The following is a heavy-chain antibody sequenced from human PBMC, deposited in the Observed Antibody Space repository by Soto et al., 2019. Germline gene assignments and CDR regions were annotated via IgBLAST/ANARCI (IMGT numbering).Heavy chain of an antibody. Sequence: QVQLVQSGAEVKKPGSSVKVSCKASGGTLGNHVINWVRQAPGQGLEWMGGVIPMFGTPLNAQKFQARVTMTADESTSTAYMELSSLRAEDTAVYYCATVRTGELPYEALDYWGPGTLITVSS. CDR1: GGTLGNHV. CDR3: ATVRTGELPYEALDY. V-gene: IGHV1-69*12. D-gene: IGHD3-10*01. CDR2: VIPMFGTP. J-gene: IGHJ4*02.